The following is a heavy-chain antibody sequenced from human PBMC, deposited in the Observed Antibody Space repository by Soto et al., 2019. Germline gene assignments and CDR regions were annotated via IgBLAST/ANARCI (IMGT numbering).Heavy chain of an antibody. V-gene: IGHV4-61*01. D-gene: IGHD1-26*01. CDR3: ARHYSGSYYSHWFDP. J-gene: IGHJ5*02. Sequence: SETLSLTCSVSGDSVSSGSYYWSWVRQPPGKGLEWIGYIFYSGNTNYNPSLQSRVTISVDTSKNQFSLKLRSVTAADTAMYYCARHYSGSYYSHWFDPWGQGALVTVSS. CDR2: IFYSGNT. CDR1: GDSVSSGSYY.